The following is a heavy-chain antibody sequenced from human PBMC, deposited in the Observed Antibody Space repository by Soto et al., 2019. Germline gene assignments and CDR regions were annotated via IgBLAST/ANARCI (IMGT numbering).Heavy chain of an antibody. V-gene: IGHV4-4*02. CDR3: ARGGSPEL. Sequence: PSETLSLTCAVSGGSIVSDKWWSWVRQSPGKGLEWLGEINHRGSTIYNPSLKSRVTISVDTSRNQFYLKVKSVTAADTAVYYCARGGSPELWGQGTLVTVSS. J-gene: IGHJ4*02. D-gene: IGHD1-26*01. CDR2: INHRGST. CDR1: GGSIVSDKW.